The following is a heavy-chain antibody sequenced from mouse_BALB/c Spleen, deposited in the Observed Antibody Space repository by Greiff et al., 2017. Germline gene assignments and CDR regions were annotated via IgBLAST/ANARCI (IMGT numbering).Heavy chain of an antibody. J-gene: IGHJ3*01. D-gene: IGHD2-3*01. CDR2: ISSGGSYT. CDR1: GFTFSSYG. CDR3: ARHLFYDGYYWFAY. V-gene: IGHV5-6*01. Sequence: EVQGVESGGDLVKPGGSLKLSCAASGFTFSSYGMSWVRQTPDKRLEWVATISSGGSYTYYPDSVKGRFTISRDNAKNTLYLQMSSLKSEDTAMYYCARHLFYDGYYWFAYWGQGTLVTVS.